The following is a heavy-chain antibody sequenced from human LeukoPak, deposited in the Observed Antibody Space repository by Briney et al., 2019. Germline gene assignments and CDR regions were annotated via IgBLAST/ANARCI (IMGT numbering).Heavy chain of an antibody. Sequence: PGGSLRLTCAASGFTFSDYWMSWVRQAPGKGPEWVANINQDGSYKYYVDSVKGRFTISRGNAKNALYLQVNSLRPEDTAVYYCARGEFAWIQGSYGLNVWGQGTTVTVSS. CDR3: ARGEFAWIQGSYGLNV. CDR2: INQDGSYK. D-gene: IGHD5-18*01. J-gene: IGHJ6*02. V-gene: IGHV3-7*01. CDR1: GFTFSDYW.